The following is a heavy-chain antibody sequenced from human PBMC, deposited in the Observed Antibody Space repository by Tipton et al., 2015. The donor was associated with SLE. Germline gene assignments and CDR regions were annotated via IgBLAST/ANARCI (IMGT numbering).Heavy chain of an antibody. D-gene: IGHD5-12*01. Sequence: QSGAEVRKPGSSVKVSCKAPGGTFNMDAISWVRQAPGQGLEWMGRIIAYNGNTNYAQKLQGRVTMTTDTSTSTAYMELRSLRSDDTAVYYCALRWPDTWTTVYWGQGTLVTVSS. CDR2: IIAYNGNT. CDR3: ALRWPDTWTTVY. CDR1: GGTFNMDA. V-gene: IGHV1-18*01. J-gene: IGHJ4*02.